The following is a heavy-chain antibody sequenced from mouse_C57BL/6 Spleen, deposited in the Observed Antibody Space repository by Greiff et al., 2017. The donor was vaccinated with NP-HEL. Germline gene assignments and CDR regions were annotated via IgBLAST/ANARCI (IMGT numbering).Heavy chain of an antibody. CDR2: SRNKANDYTT. J-gene: IGHJ1*03. V-gene: IGHV7-1*01. CDR1: GFTFSDFY. CDR3: ARDVSLGYFDV. Sequence: EVKVVESGGGLVQSGRSLRLSCATSGFTFSDFYMEWVRQAPGKGLEWIAASRNKANDYTTEYSASVKGRFIVSRDTSQSILYLQMNALRAEDTAIYYCARDVSLGYFDVWGTGTTVTVSS.